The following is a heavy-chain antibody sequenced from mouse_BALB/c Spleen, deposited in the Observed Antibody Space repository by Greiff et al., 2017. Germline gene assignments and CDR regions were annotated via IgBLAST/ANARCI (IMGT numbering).Heavy chain of an antibody. CDR3: ARGQLGLRSFAY. J-gene: IGHJ3*01. V-gene: IGHV3-6*02. CDR2: ISYDGSN. CDR1: GYSITSGYY. Sequence: EVKLQESGPGLVKPSQSLSLTCSVTGYSITSGYYWNWIRQFPGNKLEWMGYISYDGSNNYNPSLKNRISITRDTSKNQFFLKLNSVTTEDTATYYCARGQLGLRSFAYWGQGTLVTVSA. D-gene: IGHD3-2*01.